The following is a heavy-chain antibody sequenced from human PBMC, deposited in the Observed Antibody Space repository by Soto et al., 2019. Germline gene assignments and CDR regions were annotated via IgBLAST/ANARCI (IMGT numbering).Heavy chain of an antibody. D-gene: IGHD3-22*01. V-gene: IGHV3-30*18. CDR1: GFTSSSYG. Sequence: GGSLRLSCAASGFTSSSYGMHWVRQAPGKGLEWVAVISYDGSNKYYADSVKGRFTISRDNSKSTLYLQMNSLRAEDTAVYYCAKDRHHYYDSGTLHYWGQGTLVTVSS. J-gene: IGHJ4*02. CDR2: ISYDGSNK. CDR3: AKDRHHYYDSGTLHY.